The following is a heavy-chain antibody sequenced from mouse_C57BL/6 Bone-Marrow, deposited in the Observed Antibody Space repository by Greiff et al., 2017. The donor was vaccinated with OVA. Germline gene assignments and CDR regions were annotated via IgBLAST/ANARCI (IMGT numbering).Heavy chain of an antibody. V-gene: IGHV1-54*01. CDR1: GYAFTNYL. J-gene: IGHJ3*01. Sequence: VQLQQSGAELVRPGTSVKVSCKASGYAFTNYLIEWVKQRPGQGLEWIGVINPGSGGTNYNEKFKGKATLTADKSSSTAYMQLSSLTSEDSAVYFCARSKYSGFAYWGQGTLVTVSA. CDR3: ARSKYSGFAY. CDR2: INPGSGGT. D-gene: IGHD5-1*01.